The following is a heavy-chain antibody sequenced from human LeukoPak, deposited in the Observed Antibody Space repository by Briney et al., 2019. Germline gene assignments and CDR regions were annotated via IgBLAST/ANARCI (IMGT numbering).Heavy chain of an antibody. D-gene: IGHD6-6*01. CDR2: IYYSGST. V-gene: IGHV4-59*08. Sequence: SETLSLTCTVSAGSISSYYWSWIRQPPGKGLEWIGYIYYSGSTNYNPSLKSRVTMSLDTSKNQFSLKLSSVTAADTAVYHCARHVREYSSFAYWGQGTLVTVSS. CDR1: AGSISSYY. CDR3: ARHVREYSSFAY. J-gene: IGHJ4*02.